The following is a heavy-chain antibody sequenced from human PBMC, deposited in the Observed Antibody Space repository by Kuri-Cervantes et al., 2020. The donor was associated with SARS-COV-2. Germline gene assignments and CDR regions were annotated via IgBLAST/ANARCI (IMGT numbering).Heavy chain of an antibody. CDR2: ISSSSSYI. J-gene: IGHJ4*02. D-gene: IGHD4-17*01. V-gene: IGHV3-21*01. CDR3: ARSPGDGDYDPFDY. CDR1: GFTFSSYS. Sequence: GGSLRFSCAASGFTFSSYSMNWVRQAPGKGLEWVSSISSSSSYIYYADSVKGRFTISRDNAKNSLYLQMNSLRAEDTAVYYCARSPGDGDYDPFDYWGQGTLVTVSS.